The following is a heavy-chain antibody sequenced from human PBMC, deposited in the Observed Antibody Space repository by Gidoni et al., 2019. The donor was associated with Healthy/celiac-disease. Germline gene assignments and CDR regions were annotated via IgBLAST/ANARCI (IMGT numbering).Heavy chain of an antibody. CDR2: IRSSGSTI. J-gene: IGHJ6*02. D-gene: IGHD3-3*01. V-gene: IGHV3-11*04. CDR3: ARDSPPTVLRFLEWSDYYYYYGMDV. Sequence: QVQLVESGGGLVKPGGSLILSCAASGFTFSDYYLSWIRQAPGKGLEWVSYIRSSGSTIYYADYVKGRFTISRDNAKNALYLQMNSLRAEDTAVYYCARDSPPTVLRFLEWSDYYYYYGMDVWGQGTTVTVSS. CDR1: GFTFSDYY.